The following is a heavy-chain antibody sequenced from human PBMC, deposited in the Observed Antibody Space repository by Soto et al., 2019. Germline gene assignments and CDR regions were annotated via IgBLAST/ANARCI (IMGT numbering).Heavy chain of an antibody. CDR2: VGPSGMA. CDR1: GWSFSGYY. D-gene: IGHD3-10*01. CDR3: AKKGYYVSGKIKLCDS. V-gene: IGHV4-34*01. Sequence: SGPLSLTFSFYGWSFSGYYCSWFRQPPGKGLEWVGEVGPSGMANYNRSLKSRVTMSKDTSKNQLSLRLTSVTAADTAMYYCAKKGYYVSGKIKLCDSWGQVTRFTV. J-gene: IGHJ4*02.